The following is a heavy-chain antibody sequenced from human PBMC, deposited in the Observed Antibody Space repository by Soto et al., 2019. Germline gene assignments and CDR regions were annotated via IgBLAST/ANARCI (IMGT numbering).Heavy chain of an antibody. D-gene: IGHD4-4*01. J-gene: IGHJ5*02. V-gene: IGHV3-30-3*01. Sequence: QVQLVESGGGVVQPGRSLRLSCAASGFTFSSYAMHWVRQAPGKGLEWVAVISYDGSNKYYADSVKGRFTISRDNSKNTLYLQMNRLRAEDTAVYYCAREVYDYINWFDPWGQGTLVTVSS. CDR1: GFTFSSYA. CDR3: AREVYDYINWFDP. CDR2: ISYDGSNK.